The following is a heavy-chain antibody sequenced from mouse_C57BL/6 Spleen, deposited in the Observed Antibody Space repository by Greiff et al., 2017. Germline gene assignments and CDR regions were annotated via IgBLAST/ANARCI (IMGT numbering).Heavy chain of an antibody. D-gene: IGHD1-1*01. CDR1: GYTFTEYT. Sequence: QVQLQRSGAELVKPGASVKLSCKASGYTFTEYTIHWVKQRSGQGLEWIGWFYPGSGSIKYNEKFKDKATLTADKSSSKVYMELSRLTSEDSAVYFCARHEEGDYYYGSSPYFDYWGQGTTRTVSS. J-gene: IGHJ2*01. CDR3: ARHEEGDYYYGSSPYFDY. V-gene: IGHV1-62-2*01. CDR2: FYPGSGSI.